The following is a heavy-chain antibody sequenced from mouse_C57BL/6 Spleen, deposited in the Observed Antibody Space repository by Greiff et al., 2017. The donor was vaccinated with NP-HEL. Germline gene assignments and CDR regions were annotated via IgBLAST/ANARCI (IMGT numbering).Heavy chain of an antibody. CDR3: ARSNYYDYDDAMDY. CDR1: GYTFTSYW. D-gene: IGHD2-4*01. J-gene: IGHJ4*01. V-gene: IGHV1-64*01. CDR2: IHPNSGST. Sequence: VQLQQPGAELVKPGASVKLSCKASGYTFTSYWMHWVKQRPGQGLEWIGMIHPNSGSTNYNEKFKSKATLTVDKSSSTAYMQLSSLTSEDSAVYYCARSNYYDYDDAMDYWGQGTSVTVSS.